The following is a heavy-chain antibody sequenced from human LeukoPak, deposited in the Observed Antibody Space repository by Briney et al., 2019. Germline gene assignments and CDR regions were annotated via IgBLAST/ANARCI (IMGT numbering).Heavy chain of an antibody. CDR2: ISGSGGST. Sequence: GGSLRLSCAASGFTFSSYWMSWVRQAPGKGLEWVSAISGSGGSTYYADSVKGRFTISRDNSKNTLYLQMNSLRAEDTAVYYCAKEGETSWYSRSMGYFQHWGQGTLVTVSS. CDR1: GFTFSSYW. V-gene: IGHV3-23*01. CDR3: AKEGETSWYSRSMGYFQH. D-gene: IGHD6-13*01. J-gene: IGHJ1*01.